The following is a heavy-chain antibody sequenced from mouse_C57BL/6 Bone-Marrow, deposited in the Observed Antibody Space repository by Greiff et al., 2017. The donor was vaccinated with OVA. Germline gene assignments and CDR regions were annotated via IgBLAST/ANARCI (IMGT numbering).Heavy chain of an antibody. Sequence: VQLQQSGPGLVQPSQSLSITCTVSGFSLTSYGVHWVRQSPGKGLEWLGVIWRGGSTDYNAAFIYRLSISKDNSKSQVFFKMNSLQADDTAIYYCARNGGYYEDYYAMDYWGQGTSVTVSS. CDR3: ARNGGYYEDYYAMDY. J-gene: IGHJ4*01. CDR1: GFSLTSYG. D-gene: IGHD2-3*01. CDR2: IWRGGST. V-gene: IGHV2-2*01.